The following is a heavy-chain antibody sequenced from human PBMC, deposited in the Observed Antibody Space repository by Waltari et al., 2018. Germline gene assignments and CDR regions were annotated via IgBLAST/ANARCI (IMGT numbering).Heavy chain of an antibody. CDR3: ARVPARGSCYPRDAFDI. CDR2: INHSGST. J-gene: IGHJ3*02. D-gene: IGHD2-15*01. Sequence: QVQLQQWGAGLLKPSETLSLTCAVYGGSFSGYYWSWLRQPPGKGLEWIGEINHSGSTNYNPSLKSRVTISVDTSKNQFSLKLSSVTAADTAVYYCARVPARGSCYPRDAFDIWGQGTMVTVSS. V-gene: IGHV4-34*01. CDR1: GGSFSGYY.